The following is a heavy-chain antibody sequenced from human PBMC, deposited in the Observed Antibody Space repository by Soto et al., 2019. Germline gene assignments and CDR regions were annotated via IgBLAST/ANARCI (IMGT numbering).Heavy chain of an antibody. D-gene: IGHD2-8*01. CDR3: ASAVSPHDAFDI. V-gene: IGHV3-7*01. Sequence: EVQLVESGGGLVQPGGSLRLSCAASGFTFSSYWMSWVRQAPGKGLEWVANIKQDGSEKYYVDSVNGRFTISRDNAKNSLYLQMNSLRAEDTAVYYCASAVSPHDAFDIWGQGTMVTVSS. J-gene: IGHJ3*02. CDR1: GFTFSSYW. CDR2: IKQDGSEK.